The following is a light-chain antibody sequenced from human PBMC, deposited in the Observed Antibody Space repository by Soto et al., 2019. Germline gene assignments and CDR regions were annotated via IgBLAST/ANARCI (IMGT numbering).Light chain of an antibody. CDR2: GAS. CDR1: QSVTSKY. Sequence: EIVLTQSPDTLSLSPGESATLSCRASQSVTSKYLAWYQQKPGQAPRLLIHGASNRATGLPDRFSGSGSGTDFTLTISRLEPEDFALYYCQQYGSSVQFGGGTKVEIK. CDR3: QQYGSSVQ. J-gene: IGKJ4*02. V-gene: IGKV3-20*01.